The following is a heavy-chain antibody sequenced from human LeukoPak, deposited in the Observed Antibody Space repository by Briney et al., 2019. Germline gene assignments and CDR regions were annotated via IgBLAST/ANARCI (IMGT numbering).Heavy chain of an antibody. D-gene: IGHD2-8*01. CDR1: GYTFGSNW. CDR2: IFLADSDT. J-gene: IGHJ4*02. Sequence: GESLKISCKGSGYTFGSNWIAWVRQMPGKGLELMGIIFLADSDTRLSPSFQGQVTISVDKSISNAYLQWSSLKASDTAMYYCARSPLYQSFDYWGQGTLVTVSS. V-gene: IGHV5-51*01. CDR3: ARSPLYQSFDY.